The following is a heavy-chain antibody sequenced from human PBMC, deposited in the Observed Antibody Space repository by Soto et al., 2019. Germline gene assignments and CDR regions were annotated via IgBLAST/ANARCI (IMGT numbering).Heavy chain of an antibody. J-gene: IGHJ5*02. Sequence: QVQLVESGGGVVQPGRSLRLSCAASGFIFRSYGMHWVRQAPGKGLEWVAYIWYDGINQYYADSVKGRFTISKDNSKNTLYLQMSSLTAEDTAVYYCAREAASGLLWFGNPHHWGQGTLVTVSS. CDR2: IWYDGINQ. CDR3: AREAASGLLWFGNPHH. V-gene: IGHV3-33*01. D-gene: IGHD3-10*01. CDR1: GFIFRSYG.